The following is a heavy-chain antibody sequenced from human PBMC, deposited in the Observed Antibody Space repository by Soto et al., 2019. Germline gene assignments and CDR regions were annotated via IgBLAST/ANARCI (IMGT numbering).Heavy chain of an antibody. Sequence: PSETLSLTCTVSGGSISSSNHYWGWIRQPPGKGLEWIGSFYYSGSTYYNPSLKSRVTISVDTSKNQFSLKLTSVTAADTAVYYCPRPSPSSVTTGATFDIWGQGTMVTV. J-gene: IGHJ3*02. CDR3: PRPSPSSVTTGATFDI. V-gene: IGHV4-39*01. D-gene: IGHD4-17*01. CDR1: GGSISSSNHY. CDR2: FYYSGST.